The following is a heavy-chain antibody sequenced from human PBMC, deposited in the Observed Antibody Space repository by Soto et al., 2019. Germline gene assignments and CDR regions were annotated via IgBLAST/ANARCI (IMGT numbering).Heavy chain of an antibody. Sequence: ASVKVSCKASGYTFTNYSMHWVREAPGQRLEWMGWINTGKGNTKISQKFQDRITITSDTSARTAYMDLSSLRSEDTAMYYCARAGDDCSAAKCYVIDYWGQGTLVTVSS. J-gene: IGHJ4*02. D-gene: IGHD2-2*01. CDR2: INTGKGNT. CDR1: GYTFTNYS. V-gene: IGHV1-3*04. CDR3: ARAGDDCSAAKCYVIDY.